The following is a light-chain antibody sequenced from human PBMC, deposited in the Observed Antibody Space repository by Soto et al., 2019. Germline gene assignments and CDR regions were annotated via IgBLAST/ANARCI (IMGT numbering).Light chain of an antibody. J-gene: IGKJ2*01. CDR2: DAS. CDR1: QDISNY. V-gene: IGKV1-33*01. Sequence: DIQMTQSPSSLSASVGDRVTITCQASQDISNYLNWYQQKPGKAPKLLIYDASNLETGVPSRFSGSGSRTDFTFTISSLQPEDIAIYYCQQYDNVPYTFGQGTKVEIK. CDR3: QQYDNVPYT.